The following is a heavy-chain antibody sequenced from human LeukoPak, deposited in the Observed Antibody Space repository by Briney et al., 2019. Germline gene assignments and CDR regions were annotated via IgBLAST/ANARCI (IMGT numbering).Heavy chain of an antibody. Sequence: ASETLSLTCTVSGGSISSSFWSWIRQPPGKRLEWIGYIYYSGSTNYNPSLKSRVTISVDTSKNQFSLKLSSVTAADTAVYYCARGYVWGSYRTSNYFDYWGQGTLVTVSS. CDR2: IYYSGST. CDR1: GGSISSSF. CDR3: ARGYVWGSYRTSNYFDY. J-gene: IGHJ4*02. D-gene: IGHD3-16*02. V-gene: IGHV4-59*01.